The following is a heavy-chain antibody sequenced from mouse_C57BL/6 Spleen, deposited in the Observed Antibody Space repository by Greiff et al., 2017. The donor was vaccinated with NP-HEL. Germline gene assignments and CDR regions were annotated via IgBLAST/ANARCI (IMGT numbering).Heavy chain of an antibody. D-gene: IGHD2-4*01. CDR3: ARSDDYDRFAY. J-gene: IGHJ3*01. CDR2: IYPGSGST. V-gene: IGHV1-55*01. CDR1: GYTFTSYW. Sequence: QVHVKQPGAELVKPGASVKMSCKASGYTFTSYWITWVKQRPGQGLEWIGDIYPGSGSTNYNEKFKSKATLTVDTSSSTAYMQLSSLTSEDSAVYYCARSDDYDRFAYWGQGTLVTVSA.